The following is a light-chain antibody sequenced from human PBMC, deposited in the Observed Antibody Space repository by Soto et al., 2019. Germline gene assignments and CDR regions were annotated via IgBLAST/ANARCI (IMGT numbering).Light chain of an antibody. CDR1: SSNIGGNS. Sequence: QSVLTQPPSVSAAPGQKVTISCSGNSSNIGGNSVSWYQQLPGTAPKLLIYDDNKRPSGIPDRFSGSKSGTSATLGITGFQTGDEADYYCGSWDSSLSAYVFGNRTKVTVL. J-gene: IGLJ1*01. V-gene: IGLV1-51*01. CDR3: GSWDSSLSAYV. CDR2: DDN.